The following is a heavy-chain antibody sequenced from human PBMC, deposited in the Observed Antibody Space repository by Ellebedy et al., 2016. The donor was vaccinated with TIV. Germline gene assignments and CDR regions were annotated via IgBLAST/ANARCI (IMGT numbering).Heavy chain of an antibody. V-gene: IGHV3-23*01. CDR2: ISGSGVKT. Sequence: GESLKISCADSGFTFDTYAMSWVRQAPGKGLEWVSHISGSGVKTYYADPVRGRFSISRDNSKNTLYLQMNSLRADDTALYYCASAARGSGAYESFWGQGTLVTVSS. J-gene: IGHJ4*02. CDR1: GFTFDTYA. CDR3: ASAARGSGAYESF. D-gene: IGHD5-12*01.